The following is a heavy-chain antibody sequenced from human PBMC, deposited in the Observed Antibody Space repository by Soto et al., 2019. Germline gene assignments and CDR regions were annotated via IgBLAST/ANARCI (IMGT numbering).Heavy chain of an antibody. CDR3: ARDAVAMDY. D-gene: IGHD6-19*01. CDR2: ISYDGSSK. Sequence: GGSLRLSCTASEFTISSYSMHWVRQAPGKGLEWVAVISYDGSSKYNADSVKGPFTISRDKSKNTVYLQMHSLTVEDTAVYYCARDAVAMDYWGQGTLVTVSS. V-gene: IGHV3-30-3*01. CDR1: EFTISSYS. J-gene: IGHJ4*02.